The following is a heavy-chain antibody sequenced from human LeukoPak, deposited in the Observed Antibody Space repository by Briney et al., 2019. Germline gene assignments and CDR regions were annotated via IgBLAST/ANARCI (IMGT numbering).Heavy chain of an antibody. V-gene: IGHV6-1*01. Sequence: SQTLSLTCAISGDSVSTNSASWNWIRQSPSRGLEWLGRTYYRSKWYNEYAVTVKSRIIINPDTSKNQFSLQLNSVTPEDTAVYYCARMAGTGFDYWGQGTLVTVSS. CDR2: TYYRSKWYN. J-gene: IGHJ4*02. CDR1: GDSVSTNSAS. CDR3: ARMAGTGFDY. D-gene: IGHD1-1*01.